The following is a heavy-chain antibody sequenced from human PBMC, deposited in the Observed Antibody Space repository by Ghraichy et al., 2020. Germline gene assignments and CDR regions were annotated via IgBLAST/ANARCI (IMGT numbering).Heavy chain of an antibody. CDR1: GGSFSGYY. CDR2: INHSGST. D-gene: IGHD5-12*01. CDR3: ARLSRGRWWLPPLAFY. Sequence: SETLSLTCAVYGGSFSGYYWSWIRQPPGKGLEWIGEINHSGSTNYNPSLKSRVTISVDTSKNQFSLKLSSVTAADTAVYYCARLSRGRWWLPPLAFYWGQGTLVTVSS. V-gene: IGHV4-34*01. J-gene: IGHJ4*02.